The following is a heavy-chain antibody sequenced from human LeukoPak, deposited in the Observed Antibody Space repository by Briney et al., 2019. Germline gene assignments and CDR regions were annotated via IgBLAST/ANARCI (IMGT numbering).Heavy chain of an antibody. D-gene: IGHD3-22*01. CDR3: ARGGGESSDYAQYYYYYYMDV. Sequence: PGGSLRLSCAASGFTVSRNYMSWVRQAPGKGLEWVSVIYSGGSTYYADSVKGRFTISRDNSKNTLNLQMNSLRAEETAVYYCARGGGESSDYAQYYYYYYMDVWGKGTTVTVSS. CDR1: GFTVSRNY. V-gene: IGHV3-53*01. J-gene: IGHJ6*03. CDR2: IYSGGST.